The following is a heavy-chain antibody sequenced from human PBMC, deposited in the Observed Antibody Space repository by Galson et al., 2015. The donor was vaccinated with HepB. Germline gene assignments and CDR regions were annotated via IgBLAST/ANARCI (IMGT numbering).Heavy chain of an antibody. Sequence: SLRLSCAASGFTFSSYAMSWVRQAPGKGLEWVSTLTGSGVGTYYADSVKGRFTISRDNSKNTLYLQMNSLRAEDTAVYYCARDHYDPYGMDVWGQGTTVTVSS. CDR2: LTGSGVGT. D-gene: IGHD3-3*01. J-gene: IGHJ6*02. CDR1: GFTFSSYA. V-gene: IGHV3-23*01. CDR3: ARDHYDPYGMDV.